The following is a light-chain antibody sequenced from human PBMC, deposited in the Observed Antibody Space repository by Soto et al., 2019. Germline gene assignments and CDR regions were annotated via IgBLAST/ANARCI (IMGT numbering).Light chain of an antibody. CDR3: QHYNDWPHTWT. Sequence: EIVMTQSPATLSVSPGERATLSCRASQSVSSKLVWYQQKPGQAPRVLIYGASTRATGIPARFSGSGSGTEFTLTISSLQSEDFAVYYCQHYNDWPHTWTFGQGTRVEIK. CDR2: GAS. V-gene: IGKV3-15*01. CDR1: QSVSSK. J-gene: IGKJ1*01.